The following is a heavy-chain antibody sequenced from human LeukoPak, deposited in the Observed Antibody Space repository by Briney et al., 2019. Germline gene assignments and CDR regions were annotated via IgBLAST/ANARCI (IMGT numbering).Heavy chain of an antibody. V-gene: IGHV3-23*01. CDR2: TTGSGETT. D-gene: IGHD6-13*01. Sequence: GGSLRLSCAASGFTFSTFGLSWVRQAPGKGLEWVSGTTGSGETTYYADSVKGRFTISRDNFKNTLYLQMNSLRAEDTAVYYCAKDLGWAAGSWYYFDYWGQGTLVTVSS. CDR1: GFTFSTFG. CDR3: AKDLGWAAGSWYYFDY. J-gene: IGHJ4*02.